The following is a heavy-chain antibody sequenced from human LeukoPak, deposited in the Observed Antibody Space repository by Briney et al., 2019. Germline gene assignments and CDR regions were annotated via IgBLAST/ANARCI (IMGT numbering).Heavy chain of an antibody. D-gene: IGHD3-22*01. CDR3: AKGVRKTYYYDSSGCEFDY. Sequence: GGSLRLSCAASGFTFSSYAIHWVRQAPGKGLEWVAVISYDGSNKYYVDSVKGRFTISRDNSKNTVYLQMNSLRTEDTAVYYCAKGVRKTYYYDSSGCEFDYWGPGTLVTVSS. J-gene: IGHJ4*02. V-gene: IGHV3-30-3*01. CDR2: ISYDGSNK. CDR1: GFTFSSYA.